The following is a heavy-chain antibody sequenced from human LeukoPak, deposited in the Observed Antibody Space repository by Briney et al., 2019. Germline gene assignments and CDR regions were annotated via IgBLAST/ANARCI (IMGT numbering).Heavy chain of an antibody. D-gene: IGHD3-3*01. J-gene: IGHJ4*02. CDR3: ARGSRGTYYDFWSGYIFV. CDR2: ISSSSSTI. CDR1: GFTFSSYS. Sequence: PGGSLRLSCAASGFTFSSYSMNWVRQAPGKGLEWVSYISSSSSTIYYADSVKGRFTISRDNAKNSLYLQMNSLRAEDTAVYYCARGSRGTYYDFWSGYIFVWGQGTLVTVSS. V-gene: IGHV3-48*04.